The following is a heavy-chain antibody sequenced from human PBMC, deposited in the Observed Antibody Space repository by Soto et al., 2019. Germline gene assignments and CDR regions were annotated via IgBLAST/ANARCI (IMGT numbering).Heavy chain of an antibody. CDR3: AWASYFDY. Sequence: GGSLRLSCAASGLRFGIYALSWVRQAPGKGLEWVSTISGSDGKTFYADSVKGRFSISRDTSQSTLYLQMNSLRADDTATYYCAWASYFDYWCQGTRVTVSS. CDR1: GLRFGIYA. V-gene: IGHV3-23*01. CDR2: ISGSDGKT. J-gene: IGHJ4*02.